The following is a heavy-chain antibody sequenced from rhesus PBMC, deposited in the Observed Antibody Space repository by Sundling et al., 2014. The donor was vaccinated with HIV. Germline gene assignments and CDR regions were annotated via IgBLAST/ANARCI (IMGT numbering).Heavy chain of an antibody. CDR2: ISGGRGRT. CDR3: ASPWSSWSGFDF. D-gene: IGHD6-13*01. CDR1: GGSISSSY. J-gene: IGHJ4*01. Sequence: QVQLQGSGPGLVKPSETLALTCAVSGGSISSSYWGWIRQPPGKGLEWIGRISGGRGRTDYNPSLRSRVTILRDTSKNQFSLNLSSVTGADTAVYYCASPWSSWSGFDFWGQGVLVTVSS. V-gene: IGHV4-173*01.